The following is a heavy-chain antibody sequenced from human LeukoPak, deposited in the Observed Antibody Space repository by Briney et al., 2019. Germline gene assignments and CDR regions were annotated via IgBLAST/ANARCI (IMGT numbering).Heavy chain of an antibody. J-gene: IGHJ3*02. CDR1: GYSISSGYY. D-gene: IGHD5-18*01. CDR2: IYHSGST. Sequence: SETLSLTCAVSGYSISSGYYWGWIRQPPGKGLEWIGSIYHSGSTYYNPSLKSRVTISVDTSKNQFSLKLSSVTAADTAVYYCARHPEYSYGSAHAFDIWGQGTMVTVSS. CDR3: ARHPEYSYGSAHAFDI. V-gene: IGHV4-38-2*01.